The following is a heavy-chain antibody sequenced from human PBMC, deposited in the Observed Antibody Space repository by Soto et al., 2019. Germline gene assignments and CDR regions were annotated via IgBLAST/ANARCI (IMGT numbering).Heavy chain of an antibody. Sequence: ASVKVSCKASGYTFTSYGISWVRQAPGQGLEWMGWISAYNGNTNYAQKLQGRVTMTTDTSTSTAYMELRSLRSDDTAVYYCARDLGGLYYYGSGSWVLHYYYYYYYMDVWGKGTTVTVSS. V-gene: IGHV1-18*01. J-gene: IGHJ6*03. D-gene: IGHD3-10*01. CDR3: ARDLGGLYYYGSGSWVLHYYYYYYYMDV. CDR1: GYTFTSYG. CDR2: ISAYNGNT.